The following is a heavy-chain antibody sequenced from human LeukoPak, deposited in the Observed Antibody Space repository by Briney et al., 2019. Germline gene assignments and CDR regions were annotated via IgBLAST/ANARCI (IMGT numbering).Heavy chain of an antibody. CDR2: IYYRETP. V-gene: IGHV4-39*01. D-gene: IGHD6-19*01. CDR3: ARTSGSSGWIDY. CDR1: AGSISSSSYY. Sequence: PSETLSLTRTLTAGSISSSSYYWGWLRPPPGKGLALIGIIYYRETPSYSPSLKSRVTISVDTSKNQFSLRLSSVTAADTAVYYCARTSGSSGWIDYWGQGTLVTVSS. J-gene: IGHJ4*02.